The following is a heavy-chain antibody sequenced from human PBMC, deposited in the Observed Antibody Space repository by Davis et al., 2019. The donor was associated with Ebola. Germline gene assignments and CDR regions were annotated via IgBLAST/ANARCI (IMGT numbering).Heavy chain of an antibody. V-gene: IGHV4-39*07. J-gene: IGHJ6*03. D-gene: IGHD7-27*01. CDR1: GGSISSSSYY. CDR3: ARGKLGFYYYYYYMDV. CDR2: IYYSGST. Sequence: PSETLSLTCTVSGGSISSSSYYWGWIRQPPGKGLEWIGSIYYSGSTYYNPSLKSRVTISVDTSKNQFSLKLSSVTAADTAVYYCARGKLGFYYYYYYMDVWGKGTTVTVSS.